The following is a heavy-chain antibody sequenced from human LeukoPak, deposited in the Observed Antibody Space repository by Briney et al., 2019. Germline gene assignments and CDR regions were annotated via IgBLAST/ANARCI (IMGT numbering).Heavy chain of an antibody. V-gene: IGHV3-48*03. J-gene: IGHJ5*02. D-gene: IGHD2-2*01. Sequence: GGSLRLSCAASGFTFSSYEMNWVRQAPGEGLEWVSYISSSGSTIYYADSVKGRFTISRDNAKNSLYLQMNSLRAEDTAMYYCARGIEVVAAANNWFDPWGQGTLVTVSS. CDR3: ARGIEVVAAANNWFDP. CDR2: ISSSGSTI. CDR1: GFTFSSYE.